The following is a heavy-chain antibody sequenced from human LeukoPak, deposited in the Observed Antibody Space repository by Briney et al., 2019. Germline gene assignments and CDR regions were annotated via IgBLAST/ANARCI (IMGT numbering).Heavy chain of an antibody. Sequence: SETLSLTCTVSGGSISSGGYYWSWIRQPPGKGLEWIGYIYHSGSTYYNPSLKSRVTISVDRSKNQFSLKLSSVTAADTAVYYCARARAGGGCSSTSCYSGPATFDYWGQGTLVTVSS. CDR1: GGSISSGGYY. J-gene: IGHJ4*02. CDR2: IYHSGST. D-gene: IGHD2-2*02. V-gene: IGHV4-30-2*01. CDR3: ARARAGGGCSSTSCYSGPATFDY.